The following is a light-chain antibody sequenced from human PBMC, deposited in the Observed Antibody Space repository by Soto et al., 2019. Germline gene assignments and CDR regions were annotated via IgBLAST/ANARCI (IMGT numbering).Light chain of an antibody. J-gene: IGKJ5*01. Sequence: KQSAAALSVKKRERATLSCRASESVSSNLAWYQQKPGQGPRPLIYGASTRATGIPARFSGSGSGTDFTLTISSLEPEDFALYYCQQRSNWPITF. CDR3: QQRSNWPIT. CDR1: ESVSSN. CDR2: GAS. V-gene: IGKV3-11*01.